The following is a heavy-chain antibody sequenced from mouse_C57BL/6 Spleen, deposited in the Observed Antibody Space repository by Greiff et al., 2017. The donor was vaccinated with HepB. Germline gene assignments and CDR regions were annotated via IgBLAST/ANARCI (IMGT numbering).Heavy chain of an antibody. V-gene: IGHV2-2*01. Sequence: VKLMESGPGLVQPSQSLSITCTVSGFSLTSYGVHWVRQSPGKGLEWLGVIWSGGSTDYNAAFISRLSISKDNSKSQVFFKMNSLQADDTAIYYCASNWDGYWYFDVWGTGTTVTVSS. CDR2: IWSGGST. D-gene: IGHD4-1*01. J-gene: IGHJ1*03. CDR1: GFSLTSYG. CDR3: ASNWDGYWYFDV.